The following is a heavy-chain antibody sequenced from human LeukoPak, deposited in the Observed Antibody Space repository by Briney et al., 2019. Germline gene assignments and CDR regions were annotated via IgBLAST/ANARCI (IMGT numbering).Heavy chain of an antibody. J-gene: IGHJ5*02. V-gene: IGHV3-30*02. CDR2: IRYDGSNK. CDR3: ARGPGNFPDWFDP. CDR1: GFTFSSYG. Sequence: GGSLRLSCAASGFTFSSYGMHWVRQTPGKGLEWVAFIRYDGSNKYYADSVKGRFTISRDNSKNTLYLQMNSLRAEDTAVYYCARGPGNFPDWFDPWGQGTLVTVSS.